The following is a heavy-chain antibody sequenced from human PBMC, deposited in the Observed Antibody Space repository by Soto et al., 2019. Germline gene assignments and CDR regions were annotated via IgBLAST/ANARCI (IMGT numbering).Heavy chain of an antibody. CDR1: GDSIISSSW. V-gene: IGHV4-4*02. D-gene: IGHD3-16*01. CDR3: ARDFKAPNDAWAFDY. J-gene: IGHJ4*02. CDR2: MSHSGTT. Sequence: QVQLQESGPGLVMPSGTLSLTCAVSGDSIISSSWWNWVRQPPGKRLEWIGEMSHSGTTISNPSLKGLVTRSVDVSKNHFDLNLASVTAAYTAVYYCARDFKAPNDAWAFDYWGRGTLVTVSS.